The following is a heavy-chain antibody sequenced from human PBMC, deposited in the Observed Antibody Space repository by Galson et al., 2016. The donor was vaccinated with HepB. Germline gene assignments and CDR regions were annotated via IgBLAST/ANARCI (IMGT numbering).Heavy chain of an antibody. D-gene: IGHD4-23*01. CDR3: ARDRGGNYYSDY. Sequence: SVKVSCKVSGYRFNIYGISWVRQAPGQGLEWMGWINVYNGNTDYAQKFQGRVRMTTDTSTSTAYMELRSLRTDDTALYFCARDRGGNYYSDYWGQGTLVTVPS. J-gene: IGHJ4*02. V-gene: IGHV1-18*04. CDR1: GYRFNIYG. CDR2: INVYNGNT.